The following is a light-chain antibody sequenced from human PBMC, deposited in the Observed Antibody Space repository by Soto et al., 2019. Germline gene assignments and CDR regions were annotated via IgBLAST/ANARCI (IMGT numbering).Light chain of an antibody. CDR3: QQYGSLPIT. CDR1: QDIGNF. J-gene: IGKJ5*01. CDR2: DAS. Sequence: DIQMTQSPSSLSASIGDRVTISCQASQDIGNFLNWYQQKPGKAPYLLIYDASNLDTGVSSRFIGSGSGRDFSFTITSLQPDDVATYFCQQYGSLPITFGQGTRLDMK. V-gene: IGKV1-33*01.